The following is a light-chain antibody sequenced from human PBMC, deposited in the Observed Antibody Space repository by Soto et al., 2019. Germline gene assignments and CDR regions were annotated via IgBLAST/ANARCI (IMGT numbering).Light chain of an antibody. CDR3: QTWGTGILV. CDR1: SGHSSYA. Sequence: QPVLTQSPSASASLGASVKLTCTLSSGHSSYAIAWHQQQPEKGPRYLMKLNSDGSHSKGDGIPDRFSGSSSGAERYLTISSLQSEDEADYYCQTWGTGILVFGTGTQLTVL. J-gene: IGLJ1*01. CDR2: LNSDGSH. V-gene: IGLV4-69*01.